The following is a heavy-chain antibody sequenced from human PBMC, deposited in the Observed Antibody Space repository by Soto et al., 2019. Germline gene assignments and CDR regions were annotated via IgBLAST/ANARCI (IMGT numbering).Heavy chain of an antibody. J-gene: IGHJ4*02. CDR1: GGTFSRHA. CDR2: IIPIFGTA. Sequence: QVQLVQSGAEVKKPRSSVKVSCKASGGTFSRHAITWVRQAPGQGLEWMGGIIPIFGTANYAQKFQDRVTNTADESTSTAYMELSSLRSEDTAVYYCAGARETTEGGYFDYWGQGTLVTVSS. CDR3: AGARETTEGGYFDY. D-gene: IGHD1-1*01. V-gene: IGHV1-69*12.